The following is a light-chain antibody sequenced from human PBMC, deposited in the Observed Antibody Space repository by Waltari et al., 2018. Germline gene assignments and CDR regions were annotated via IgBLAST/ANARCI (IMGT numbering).Light chain of an antibody. CDR3: QKYVNLPAT. CDR2: DAS. J-gene: IGKJ1*01. Sequence: IVLTQSPGTLSLSPGERATLSCRASQSVGRSLAWYQKTPGQAPRLLIYDASSRATAIPDRFSGSGSGTDFSLTISRLEPEDFAVYYCQKYVNLPATFGQGTTVEIK. V-gene: IGKV3-20*01. CDR1: QSVGRS.